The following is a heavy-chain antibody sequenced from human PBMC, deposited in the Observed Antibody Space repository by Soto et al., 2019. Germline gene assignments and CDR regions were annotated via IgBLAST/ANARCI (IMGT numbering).Heavy chain of an antibody. CDR3: AREGNLGRWLQPLDF. D-gene: IGHD5-18*01. CDR1: GDSISAYS. CDR2: IHYNGNT. J-gene: IGHJ4*02. Sequence: SEPLSLTCTGSGDSISAYSWSWVRQPPGKGLEWIGNIHYNGNTKYNPSLKSRVTMSLDTSKNQFSLRLISVTAADTAKYFCAREGNLGRWLQPLDFWGQGTLVTVSS. V-gene: IGHV4-59*01.